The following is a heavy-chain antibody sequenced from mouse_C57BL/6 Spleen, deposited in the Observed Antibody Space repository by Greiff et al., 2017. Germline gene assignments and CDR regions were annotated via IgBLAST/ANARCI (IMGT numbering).Heavy chain of an antibody. CDR3: ARRGDYDALDY. CDR1: GFTFSDYY. Sequence: EVQGVESGGGLVQPGGSLKLSCAASGFTFSDYYMYWVRQTPEKRLEWVAYISNGGGSTYYPDTVKGRFTISRDNAKNTLYLQMSRLKSEDTAMYYCARRGDYDALDYWGQGTSVTVSS. J-gene: IGHJ4*01. CDR2: ISNGGGST. V-gene: IGHV5-12*01. D-gene: IGHD2-4*01.